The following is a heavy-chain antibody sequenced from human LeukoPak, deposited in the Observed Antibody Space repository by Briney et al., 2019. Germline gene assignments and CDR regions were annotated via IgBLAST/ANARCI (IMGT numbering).Heavy chain of an antibody. V-gene: IGHV4-4*02. J-gene: IGHJ4*02. CDR2: IYHSGST. Sequence: TSETLSLTCAVSGGSISSSNWWSWVRQPPGKGLEWIGEIYHSGSTNYNPSLKSRVTISVDKSKNQFSLKLSSVTAADTAVYYCASTTQASYYDISDYFDYWGQGTLVTVSS. D-gene: IGHD3-9*01. CDR3: ASTTQASYYDISDYFDY. CDR1: GGSISSSNW.